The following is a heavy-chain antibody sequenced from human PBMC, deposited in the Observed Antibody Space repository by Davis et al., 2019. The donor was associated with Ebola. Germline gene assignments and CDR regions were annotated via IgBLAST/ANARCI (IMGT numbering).Heavy chain of an antibody. CDR1: GGSISSGGYY. V-gene: IGHV4-39*07. Sequence: SETLSLTCTVSGGSISSGGYYWSWIRQPPGKGLEWIGEINHSGSTNYNPSLKSRVTISVDTSKNQFSLKLSSVTAADTAVYYCARGLRFLEWFYSNWFDPWGQGTLVTVSS. J-gene: IGHJ5*02. CDR3: ARGLRFLEWFYSNWFDP. D-gene: IGHD3-3*01. CDR2: INHSGST.